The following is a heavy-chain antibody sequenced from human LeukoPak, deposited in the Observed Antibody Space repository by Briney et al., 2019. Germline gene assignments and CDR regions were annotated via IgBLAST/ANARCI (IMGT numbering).Heavy chain of an antibody. V-gene: IGHV1-69*05. D-gene: IGHD2-2*01. Sequence: SVKVSCKACGGTFSSYAISWVRPAPGQGLAWMGGIIPIFGTANYAQKFQGRVTITTDESTSTAYMELSSLRSEDTAVYYCARDKDCSSTSCSGMFDPWGQGTLVTVSS. CDR1: GGTFSSYA. CDR2: IIPIFGTA. CDR3: ARDKDCSSTSCSGMFDP. J-gene: IGHJ5*02.